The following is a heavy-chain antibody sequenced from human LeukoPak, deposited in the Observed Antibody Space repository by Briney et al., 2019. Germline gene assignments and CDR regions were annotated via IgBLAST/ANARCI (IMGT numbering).Heavy chain of an antibody. CDR2: IYYSGST. CDR3: ARNKYDILTGRLDAFDI. J-gene: IGHJ3*02. V-gene: IGHV4-31*03. CDR1: GGSISNNNYY. Sequence: SETLSLTCTVSGGSISNNNYYWSWIRQHPGKGLEWIGYIYYSGSTYYNPSLKSRVTISVDTSKNQFSLKLSSVTAADTAVYYCARNKYDILTGRLDAFDIWGQGTMVTVSS. D-gene: IGHD3-9*01.